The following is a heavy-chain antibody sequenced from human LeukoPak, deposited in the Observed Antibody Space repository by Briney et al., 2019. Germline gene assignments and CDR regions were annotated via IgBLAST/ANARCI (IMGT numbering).Heavy chain of an antibody. CDR1: GDSVSSNSAA. J-gene: IGHJ4*02. CDR3: ARSAGHFDY. V-gene: IGHV6-1*01. CDR2: TYYRSKLYN. Sequence: SQTLSLTCALSGDSVSSNSAAWNWLRQSPSRGLEWLGRTYYRSKLYNDYTLSVKSRITINPDTSKNQFSLQLNSVTPEDMAVYYCARSAGHFDYWGQGTLVTVSS.